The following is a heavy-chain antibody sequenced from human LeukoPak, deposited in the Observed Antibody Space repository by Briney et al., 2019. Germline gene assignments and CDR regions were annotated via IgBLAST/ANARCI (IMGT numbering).Heavy chain of an antibody. CDR3: ARTDRDYFDTSDYDAFDI. Sequence: SQTLSLTCGISGDRVSTDTAAWNWLRQSPSRGLEWLGRTYYRSKWYNDYAESLKGRITVNADTSRNQISLHLNFVIPEDTALYYCARTDRDYFDTSDYDAFDIWGQGTPVTVSS. J-gene: IGHJ3*02. V-gene: IGHV6-1*01. CDR1: GDRVSTDTAA. D-gene: IGHD3-22*01. CDR2: TYYRSKWYN.